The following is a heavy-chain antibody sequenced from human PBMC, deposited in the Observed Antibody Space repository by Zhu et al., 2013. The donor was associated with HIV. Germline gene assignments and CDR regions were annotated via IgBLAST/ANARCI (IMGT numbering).Heavy chain of an antibody. Sequence: QVQLVQSGAEVKKPGSSVKVSCKASGGTFSSYAISWVRQAPGQGLEWMGGIIPIFGTANYAQKFQGRVTITADESTSTAYMELRSLRSDDTAVYYCARDRLLWFGYGNDYYYYGMDVWGQGTTVTVSS. CDR1: GGTFSSYA. D-gene: IGHD3-10*01. J-gene: IGHJ6*02. CDR3: ARDRLLWFGYGNDYYYYGMDV. V-gene: IGHV1-69*01. CDR2: IIPIFGTA.